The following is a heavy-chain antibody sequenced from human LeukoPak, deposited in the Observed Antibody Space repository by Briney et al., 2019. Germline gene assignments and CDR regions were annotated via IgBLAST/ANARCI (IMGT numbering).Heavy chain of an antibody. CDR2: FFYSGNT. J-gene: IGHJ4*02. CDR1: GDSISSSGFY. V-gene: IGHV4-39*01. CDR3: ARCLHPTYYFDY. Sequence: SETLSLTCTVSGDSISSSGFYWGWIRQPPGKGLDWIGSFFYSGNTYYSPSLQSRVSISVDTSKNQFSLKLGSVTAADTAVYYCARCLHPTYYFDYWGQGTLVTVSS. D-gene: IGHD5/OR15-5a*01.